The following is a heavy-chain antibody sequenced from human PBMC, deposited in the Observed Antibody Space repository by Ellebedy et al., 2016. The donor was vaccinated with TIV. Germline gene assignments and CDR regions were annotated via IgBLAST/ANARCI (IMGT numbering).Heavy chain of an antibody. CDR2: VYYSGSP. CDR1: GGSVSSTRYY. D-gene: IGHD2-21*02. V-gene: IGHV4-39*01. CDR3: ARTDPWQPIDD. J-gene: IGHJ4*02. Sequence: MPSETLSLPCSVPGGSVSSTRYYWAWIRQPPGKGREYIWSVYYSGSPYYNPSFKSRVTLSADTSKNQFSLNLRTVTAADTAVYYCARTDPWQPIDDWGQGILVSVSS.